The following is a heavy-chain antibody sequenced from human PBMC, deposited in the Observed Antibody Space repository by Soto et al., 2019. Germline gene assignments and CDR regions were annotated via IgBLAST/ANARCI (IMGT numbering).Heavy chain of an antibody. CDR1: GYTLTSHW. Sequence: VASRALSCQLAGYTLTSHWITWVRQTPGEGLGWMGRIYPSDSHTNYSPSFQGRVTIAADRSISTAFLQWSSLEASDTAIYYCARRLSGPKEEYNAYDFYVLDVWGKGPTVPVS. V-gene: IGHV5-10-1*01. CDR2: IYPSDSHT. CDR3: ARRLSGPKEEYNAYDFYVLDV. J-gene: IGHJ6*04. D-gene: IGHD3-3*01.